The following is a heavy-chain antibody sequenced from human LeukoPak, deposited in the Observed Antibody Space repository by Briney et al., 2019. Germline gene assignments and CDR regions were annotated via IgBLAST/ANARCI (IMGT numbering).Heavy chain of an antibody. J-gene: IGHJ4*02. V-gene: IGHV3-33*01. CDR1: GFTLSSYG. D-gene: IGHD4-17*01. CDR3: ARAADIMTTVTTVDY. CDR2: IWYDGSNK. Sequence: GGSLRLSCAASGFTLSSYGMHWVRQAPGKGLEWVAVIWYDGSNKYYADSVKGRFTVSRDNSKNTLYLQMNSLRAEDTAVYYCARAADIMTTVTTVDYWGQGTLVTVSS.